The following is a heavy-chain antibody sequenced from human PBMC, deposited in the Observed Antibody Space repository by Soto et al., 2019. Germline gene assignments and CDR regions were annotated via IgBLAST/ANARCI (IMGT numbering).Heavy chain of an antibody. V-gene: IGHV1-69*02. J-gene: IGHJ4*01. CDR1: GGTFSSYT. CDR3: AKRRYCPSTTCFDY. D-gene: IGHD2-2*01. Sequence: ASVKVSCKASGGTFSSYTISWVRQAPGQGLEWMGRIIPILGIANYAASVKGRFTISRDNSRNTLYLQMSSLRAEDTVVYYCAKRRYCPSTTCFDYWGQGPLVTV. CDR2: IIPILGIA.